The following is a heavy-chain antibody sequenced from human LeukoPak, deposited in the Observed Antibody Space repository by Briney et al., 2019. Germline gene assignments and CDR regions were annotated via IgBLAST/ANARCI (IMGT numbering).Heavy chain of an antibody. CDR2: ISSSGSTI. CDR1: GFTFSSYE. CDR3: AKEPHPYYYYYMDV. Sequence: GGSLRLSCAASGFTFSSYEMNWVRQAPGKGLEWVSYISSSGSTIYYADSVKGRFTISRDNSKNTLYLQMNSLRAEDTAVYYCAKEPHPYYYYYMDVWGKGTTVTVSS. V-gene: IGHV3-48*03. J-gene: IGHJ6*03.